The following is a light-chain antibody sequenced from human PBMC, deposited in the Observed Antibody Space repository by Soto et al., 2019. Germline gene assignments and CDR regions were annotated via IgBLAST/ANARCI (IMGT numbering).Light chain of an antibody. CDR1: QSVSSSY. J-gene: IGKJ1*01. CDR2: GAS. CDR3: QQYGSSPGT. Sequence: EIVLTQSPGTLSLSPGERATLSCRASQSVSSSYLAWYQQKSGQAPRLLIYGASSRATGIPDRFSGSGSGTDFTLNISRLEPEDFAVYYCQQYGSSPGTFGQGTKVEIK. V-gene: IGKV3-20*01.